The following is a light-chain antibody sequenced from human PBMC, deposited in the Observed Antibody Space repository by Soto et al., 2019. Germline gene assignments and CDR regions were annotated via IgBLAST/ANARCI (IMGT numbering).Light chain of an antibody. CDR3: QQYGSSPVT. J-gene: IGKJ1*01. CDR2: GAS. V-gene: IGKV3-20*01. Sequence: EIVLTQSPGTLSLSPGERATLSCRASQSVSSSYLAWYQQKPGQAPRLLIYGASSRATGIPDRFSGSGSGTDFTLTISRLEPDDGAVYYCQQYGSSPVTFGQGTKVEIK. CDR1: QSVSSSY.